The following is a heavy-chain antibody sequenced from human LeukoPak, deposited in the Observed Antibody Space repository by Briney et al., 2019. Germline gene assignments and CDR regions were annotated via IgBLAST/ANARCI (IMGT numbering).Heavy chain of an antibody. J-gene: IGHJ6*03. CDR2: ISSSGGRT. V-gene: IGHV3-23*01. CDR3: AKHLGSHSFLDYYMDV. CDR1: GFIFSSYA. D-gene: IGHD2-21*01. Sequence: GGSLRLSCAASGFIFSSYAMSWVRQAPGKGLEWVSAISSSGGRTYYADSVKGRFTISRDNSKNPVYLQMTSLRAEDTALYYCAKHLGSHSFLDYYMDVWGKGTSVTVSS.